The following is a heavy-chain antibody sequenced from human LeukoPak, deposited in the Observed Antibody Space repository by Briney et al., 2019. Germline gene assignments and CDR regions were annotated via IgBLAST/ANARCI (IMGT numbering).Heavy chain of an antibody. J-gene: IGHJ5*02. CDR2: ISSSGSTI. CDR1: GFTFSSYE. V-gene: IGHV3-48*03. Sequence: PGGSLRLSCAASGFTFSSYEMNWVRQAPGKGLEWVSYISSSGSTIYYADSVKGRFTISRDNAKNSLYLQMNSLRAEDTAVYYCARATPRSQDPWGQGTLVTVSS. CDR3: ARATPRSQDP.